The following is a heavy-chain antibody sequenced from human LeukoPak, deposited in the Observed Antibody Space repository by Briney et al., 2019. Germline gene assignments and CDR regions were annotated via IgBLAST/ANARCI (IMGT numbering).Heavy chain of an antibody. CDR3: ARSTSSIAAAGTDY. D-gene: IGHD6-13*01. J-gene: IGHJ4*02. Sequence: PGGSLRLSCAASGSTFDDYGMSWVRHAARKGLEWVSGINWNGGRTGYADSVKGRFTISRDNAKNSLYLQMNSLRAEDTALYHCARSTSSIAAAGTDYWGQGTLVTVSS. CDR2: INWNGGRT. CDR1: GSTFDDYG. V-gene: IGHV3-20*01.